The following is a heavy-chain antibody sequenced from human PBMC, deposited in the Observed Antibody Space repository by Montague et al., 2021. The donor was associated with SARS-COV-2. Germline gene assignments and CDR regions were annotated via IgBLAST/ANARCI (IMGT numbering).Heavy chain of an antibody. D-gene: IGHD2-15*01. CDR3: ARGDGVVAAAPYI. J-gene: IGHJ3*02. Sequence: TLSLTCTVSGGSISNGGYYCSWIRQHPGKGLEWIGYMYDSGSTYYNPSLTSRVTMSLDTSKNQFSLKLSSVTAADTAVYYCARGDGVVAAAPYIWGQGTMVTVPS. V-gene: IGHV4-31*03. CDR1: GGSISNGGYY. CDR2: MYDSGST.